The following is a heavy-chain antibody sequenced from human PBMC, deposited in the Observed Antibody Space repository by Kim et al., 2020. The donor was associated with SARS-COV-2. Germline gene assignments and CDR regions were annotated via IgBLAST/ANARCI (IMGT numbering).Heavy chain of an antibody. D-gene: IGHD6-25*01. CDR3: AEGPAANIQGLDY. CDR1: GFTFNTYG. Sequence: GGSLRLSCVASGFTFNTYGMRWVRQVPGKGLEWVSRIYPDGRGTCFADFVKGRFTFSRDNSKKTLYLQMNSLRAEDTAVYYCAEGPAANIQGLDYWGQGT. J-gene: IGHJ4*02. CDR2: IYPDGRGT. V-gene: IGHV3-23*01.